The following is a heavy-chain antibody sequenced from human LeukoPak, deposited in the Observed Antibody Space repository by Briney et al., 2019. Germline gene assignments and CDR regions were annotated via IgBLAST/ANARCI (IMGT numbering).Heavy chain of an antibody. CDR3: AALGVRGDYYFDY. CDR1: GGSFSGYY. V-gene: IGHV4-34*01. CDR2: INHSGST. D-gene: IGHD3-10*01. J-gene: IGHJ4*02. Sequence: SETLSLTCAVYGGSFSGYYWSWIRQPPGKGLEWIGEINHSGSTNYNPSLKSRVTISVDTSKNQISLKLSSVTAADTAVYYCAALGVRGDYYFDYWGQGTLVTVSS.